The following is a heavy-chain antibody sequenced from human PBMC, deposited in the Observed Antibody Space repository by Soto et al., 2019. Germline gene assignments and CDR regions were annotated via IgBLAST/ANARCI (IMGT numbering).Heavy chain of an antibody. CDR2: INPNSGGT. Sequence: QVQLVQSGAEVKKPGASVKVSCKASGYPFTGYYMHWVRQAPGQGLEWMGWINPNSGGTNYAQKFQGWVTITRDTSISTAYMELSRLRSDDTAVYYCARGSGSPYYYDGMDVWGQGTTVTVSS. CDR1: GYPFTGYY. D-gene: IGHD1-1*01. J-gene: IGHJ6*02. V-gene: IGHV1-2*04. CDR3: ARGSGSPYYYDGMDV.